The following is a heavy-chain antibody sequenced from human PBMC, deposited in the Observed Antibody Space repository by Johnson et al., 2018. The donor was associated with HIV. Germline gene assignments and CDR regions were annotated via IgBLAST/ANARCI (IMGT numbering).Heavy chain of an antibody. V-gene: IGHV3-30*01. Sequence: RFTISRDNSKNTLYLQMNSLRAEDTAVYYCAREWELQNDAFAIWGQGTMVTVSS. CDR3: AREWELQNDAFAI. D-gene: IGHD1-26*01. J-gene: IGHJ3*02.